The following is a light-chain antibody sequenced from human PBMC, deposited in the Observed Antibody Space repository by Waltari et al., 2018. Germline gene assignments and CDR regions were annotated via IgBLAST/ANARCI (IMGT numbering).Light chain of an antibody. J-gene: IGKJ2*01. Sequence: ELVLTQSPATLTLSPGERVTLSCRASQPVSSSYLARYQQIPGRAPRLLIYDASNRATGIPDRFIAGGSGTDFTLTITRLEPEDVAVYYCQQYGPSYTFGQGTKLEI. CDR3: QQYGPSYT. CDR1: QPVSSSY. CDR2: DAS. V-gene: IGKV3-20*01.